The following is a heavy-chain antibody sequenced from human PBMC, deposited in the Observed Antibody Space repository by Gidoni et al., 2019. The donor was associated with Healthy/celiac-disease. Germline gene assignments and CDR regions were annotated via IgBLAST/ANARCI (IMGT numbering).Heavy chain of an antibody. V-gene: IGHV4-4*07. Sequence: QVQLQESGPGLVKPSETLSLTCTVSGGSISSYSWSWIRQPAGKGLEWIGRIYTSGSTNYNPSLKSRVTMSVDTSKNQFSLKLSSVTAADTAVYYCARDPAGPMSNDAFDIWGQGTMVTVSS. CDR1: GGSISSYS. CDR3: ARDPAGPMSNDAFDI. CDR2: IYTSGST. D-gene: IGHD3-10*02. J-gene: IGHJ3*02.